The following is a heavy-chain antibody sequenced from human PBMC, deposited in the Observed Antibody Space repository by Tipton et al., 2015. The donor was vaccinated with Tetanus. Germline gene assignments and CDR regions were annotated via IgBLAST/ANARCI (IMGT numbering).Heavy chain of an antibody. J-gene: IGHJ4*01. Sequence: LRLSCTVSGGSISSFYWTWIRQPPGKGLEWIGYIFDTGSTNYNPSLKSRVTMSVDTSKNQLSLHLTSVTAADTAVYYCARGCGSSCYYLYNWGHGTLGTVSS. CDR1: GGSISSFY. V-gene: IGHV4-59*01. D-gene: IGHD6-13*01. CDR2: IFDTGST. CDR3: ARGCGSSCYYLYN.